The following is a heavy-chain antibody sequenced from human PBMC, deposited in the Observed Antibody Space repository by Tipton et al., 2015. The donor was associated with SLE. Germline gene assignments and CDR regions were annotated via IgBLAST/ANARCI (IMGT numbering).Heavy chain of an antibody. V-gene: IGHV4-34*01. D-gene: IGHD3/OR15-3a*01. CDR2: INHSGST. J-gene: IGHJ4*02. CDR1: GGSFSGYY. CDR3: ARGGPPFDY. Sequence: TLSLTCAVYGGSFSGYYWSWIRQPPGKGLEWIGEINHSGSTNYNPSLKSRVTISVDTSKNQFSLKLSSVTAADTAVYYCARGGPPFDYWGQGTLVTVSS.